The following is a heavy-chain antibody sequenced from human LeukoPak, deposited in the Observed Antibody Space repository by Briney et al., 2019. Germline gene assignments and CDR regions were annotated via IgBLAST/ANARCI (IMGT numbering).Heavy chain of an antibody. CDR3: ARPESFSAFDI. V-gene: IGHV3-66*01. CDR2: IYSGGST. Sequence: GGSLRLSCAASGFTVSSNYMSWVRQAPGKGLEWVSVIYSGGSTYYADSVKGRFTISRDNSKNTLYLQMNSLGAEDTAVYYCARPESFSAFDIWGQGTMVTVSS. J-gene: IGHJ3*02. CDR1: GFTVSSNY. D-gene: IGHD3-10*01.